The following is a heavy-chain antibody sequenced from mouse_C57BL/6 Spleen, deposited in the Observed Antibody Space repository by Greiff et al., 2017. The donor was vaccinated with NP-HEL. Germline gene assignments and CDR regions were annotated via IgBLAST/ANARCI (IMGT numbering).Heavy chain of an antibody. CDR3: TIDGSSGYYAMDY. CDR1: GFNIKDDY. V-gene: IGHV14-4*01. J-gene: IGHJ4*01. Sequence: EVQLQQSGAELVRPGASVKLSCTASGFNIKDDYMHWVKQRPEQGLEWIGWIDPENGDTEYASKFQGKATITADTSSNTAYLQLSSLTSEDTAVYYCTIDGSSGYYAMDYWGQGTSVTVSS. D-gene: IGHD1-1*01. CDR2: IDPENGDT.